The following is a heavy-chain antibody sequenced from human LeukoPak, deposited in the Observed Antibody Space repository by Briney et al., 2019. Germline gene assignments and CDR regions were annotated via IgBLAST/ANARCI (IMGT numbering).Heavy chain of an antibody. CDR3: AKDSFIVVVPTAAFDI. CDR1: GFTFSSYA. D-gene: IGHD2-2*01. J-gene: IGHJ3*02. CDR2: ISGSGGST. Sequence: PGGSLRLSCAASGFTFSSYAMSWVRQAPGKGLEWGSAISGSGGSTYYADSVKGRFTISRDNSKNTLYLQMNSLRAEDTAVYYCAKDSFIVVVPTAAFDIWGQGTMVTVSS. V-gene: IGHV3-23*01.